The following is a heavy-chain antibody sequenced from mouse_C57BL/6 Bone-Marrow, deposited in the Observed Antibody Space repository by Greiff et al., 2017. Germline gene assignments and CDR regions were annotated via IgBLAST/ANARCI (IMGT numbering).Heavy chain of an antibody. CDR3: AGGYGNYAWFAY. D-gene: IGHD2-1*01. J-gene: IGHJ3*01. Sequence: VQLQQSGPELVRPGASVKISCKAPGYTFTSHWMQWVRQRPGQGLEWIGEIFPGSGSTYYNEKFKGKATLTVDPSSSTAYMQLSSLTSEDSAVYFCAGGYGNYAWFAYWGQGTLVTVSA. V-gene: IGHV1-56*01. CDR1: GYTFTSHW. CDR2: IFPGSGST.